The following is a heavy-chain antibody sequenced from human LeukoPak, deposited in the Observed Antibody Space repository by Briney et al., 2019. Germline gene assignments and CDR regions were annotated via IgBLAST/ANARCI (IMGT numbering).Heavy chain of an antibody. J-gene: IGHJ6*03. Sequence: SETLSLTCTVSGGSISSSSYYWGWIRQPPGKGLEWIGSIYYSGSTYYNPSLKSRVTISVDTSKNQFSLKLSSVTAADTAVYYCARGTLTTVVTRPYYYYYMDVWGKGTTVTVSS. V-gene: IGHV4-39*01. CDR1: GGSISSSSYY. CDR3: ARGTLTTVVTRPYYYYYMDV. D-gene: IGHD4-23*01. CDR2: IYYSGST.